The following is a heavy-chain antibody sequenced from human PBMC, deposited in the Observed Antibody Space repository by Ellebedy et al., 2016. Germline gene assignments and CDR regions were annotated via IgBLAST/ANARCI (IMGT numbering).Heavy chain of an antibody. CDR2: ISSSSSYI. V-gene: IGHV3-21*01. D-gene: IGHD6-6*01. CDR1: GFTFSSYS. J-gene: IGHJ4*02. Sequence: GESLKISCAASGFTFSSYSMNWVRQAPGKGLEWVSSISSSSSYIYYADSVKGRFTISRDNAKNSLYLQMNSLRAEDTAVYYCARFPYDSSSSDLDYWGQGTLVTVSS. CDR3: ARFPYDSSSSDLDY.